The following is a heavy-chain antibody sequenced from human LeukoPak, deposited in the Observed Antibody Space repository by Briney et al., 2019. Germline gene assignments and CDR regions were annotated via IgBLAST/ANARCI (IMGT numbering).Heavy chain of an antibody. CDR3: ARDLEYCSGGSCYNCNWFDP. Sequence: SVKVSCKASGGTFSSYTISWVRQAPGQGLEWMGRIIPILGIANYAQKFQGRVTITADKSTSTAYMELSSLRSEDTAVYYCARDLEYCSGGSCYNCNWFDPWGQGTLVTVSS. CDR1: GGTFSSYT. V-gene: IGHV1-69*04. CDR2: IIPILGIA. J-gene: IGHJ5*02. D-gene: IGHD2-15*01.